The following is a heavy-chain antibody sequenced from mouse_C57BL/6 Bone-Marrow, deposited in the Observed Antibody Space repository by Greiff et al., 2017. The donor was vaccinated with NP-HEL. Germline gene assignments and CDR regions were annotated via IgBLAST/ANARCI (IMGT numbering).Heavy chain of an antibody. D-gene: IGHD1-1*01. V-gene: IGHV8-8*01. CDR2: IWWDDDK. J-gene: IGHJ1*03. CDR3: ARMKPHYGSSPYWYFDV. CDR1: GFSLSTFGMG. Sequence: QVTLKESGPGILQPSQTLSLTCSFSGFSLSTFGMGVGWIRQPSGKGLEWLAHIWWDDDKYYNPALKSRLTISKDTSKNQVFLKIANVDTADTATYYCARMKPHYGSSPYWYFDVWGTGTTVTVSS.